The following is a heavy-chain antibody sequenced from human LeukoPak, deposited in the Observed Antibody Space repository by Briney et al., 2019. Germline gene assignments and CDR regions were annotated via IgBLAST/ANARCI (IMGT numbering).Heavy chain of an antibody. V-gene: IGHV3-23*01. Sequence: GGSLRLSCAASGFTFSNYAMNWVRQAPGKGLEWVSAISGSGGSTYYADSVKDRFTVSRDNAKNSLYLQMNSLRAEDTAVYYCARGYSGYAPGAFDIWGQGTMVTVSS. D-gene: IGHD5-12*01. J-gene: IGHJ3*02. CDR3: ARGYSGYAPGAFDI. CDR2: ISGSGGST. CDR1: GFTFSNYA.